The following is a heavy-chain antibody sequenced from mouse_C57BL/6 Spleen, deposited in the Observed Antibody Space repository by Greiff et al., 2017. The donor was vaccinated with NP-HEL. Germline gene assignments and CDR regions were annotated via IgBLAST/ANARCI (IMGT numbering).Heavy chain of an antibody. CDR3: ERGAYYSNYGGYFDV. J-gene: IGHJ1*03. CDR2: ILPGSGST. Sequence: VQLQQSGAELMKPGASVKLSCKATGYTFTGYWIEWVKQRPGHGLEWIGEILPGSGSTNYNEKFKGKATFTADTSSNTAYMQLSSLITEDSAIYYCERGAYYSNYGGYFDVWGTGTTVTVSS. V-gene: IGHV1-9*01. CDR1: GYTFTGYW. D-gene: IGHD2-5*01.